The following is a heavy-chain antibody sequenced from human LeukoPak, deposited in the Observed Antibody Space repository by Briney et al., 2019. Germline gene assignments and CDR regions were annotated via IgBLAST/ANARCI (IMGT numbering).Heavy chain of an antibody. Sequence: ASVKVSCKASGYTFTDYYMHWLRQAPGQGPEWMGWINPDSGGSDYAQKFQGRVTMTRDTSISTAYMELRRLRSEDTAVYYCARVVDSSGYYYVDAFDIWGQGTMVTVSS. CDR3: ARVVDSSGYYYVDAFDI. CDR2: INPDSGGS. CDR1: GYTFTDYY. V-gene: IGHV1-2*02. D-gene: IGHD3-22*01. J-gene: IGHJ3*02.